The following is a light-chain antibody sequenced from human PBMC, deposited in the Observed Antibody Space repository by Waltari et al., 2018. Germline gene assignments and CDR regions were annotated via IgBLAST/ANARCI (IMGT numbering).Light chain of an antibody. Sequence: DIVMTQSPDSLAVSLGERAPVNCKSSQSVLYNSNKKNYFAWYQQRPGQPPRLLIYWASIRQSGIPDRFRGSGSATEFTLTITSLQAEDVAVYYCQQYYDVPYTFGQGTKVEI. V-gene: IGKV4-1*01. J-gene: IGKJ2*01. CDR2: WAS. CDR1: QSVLYNSNKKNY. CDR3: QQYYDVPYT.